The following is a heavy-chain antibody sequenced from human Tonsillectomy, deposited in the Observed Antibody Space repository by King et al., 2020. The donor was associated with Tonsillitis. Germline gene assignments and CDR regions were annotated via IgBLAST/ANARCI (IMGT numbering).Heavy chain of an antibody. CDR1: GGSVSSGRYY. CDR3: AREGVTRGFDY. D-gene: IGHD4-23*01. J-gene: IGHJ4*02. Sequence: QLQESGPGLVKPSETLSLTCTVSGGSVSSGRYYWSWIRQPPGKGLEWIGYIYYSGSTNYNPSLKSRVTISVDTSKNQFSLKLSSETAADTAVYYCAREGVTRGFDYWGQGTLVTVSS. CDR2: IYYSGST. V-gene: IGHV4-61*01.